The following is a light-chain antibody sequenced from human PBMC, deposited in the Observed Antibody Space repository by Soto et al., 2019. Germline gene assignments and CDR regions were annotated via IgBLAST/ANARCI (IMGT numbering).Light chain of an antibody. CDR2: DAF. J-gene: IGKJ1*01. CDR1: QTVGSDY. V-gene: IGKV3-20*01. Sequence: LTQSPLTLYLSSRARPTLWFGTSQTVGSDYLAWYQQKPDQAPRLLIYDAFNRAAGIPDRFSGSGSGTDFTLTISRLEPEDFAVYYCQVYTTSPQTFGQGTKVDIK. CDR3: QVYTTSPQT.